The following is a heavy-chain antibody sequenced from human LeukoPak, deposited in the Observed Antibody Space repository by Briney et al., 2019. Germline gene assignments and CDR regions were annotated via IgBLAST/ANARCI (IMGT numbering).Heavy chain of an antibody. CDR1: GYTFTGYH. D-gene: IGHD2-2*02. J-gene: IGHJ3*02. V-gene: IGHV1-2*04. CDR3: ARERDCSSTSCYRVGAFDI. CDR2: INPNSGGT. Sequence: GASVNVSCKASGYTFTGYHMHWVRQAPGQGLEWMGGINPNSGGTNYAQKFQGWVTMTRDTSISTAYMELSRLRSDDTAVYYCARERDCSSTSCYRVGAFDIWGQGTMVTVSS.